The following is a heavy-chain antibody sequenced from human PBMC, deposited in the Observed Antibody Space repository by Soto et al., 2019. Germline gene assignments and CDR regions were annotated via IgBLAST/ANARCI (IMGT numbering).Heavy chain of an antibody. V-gene: IGHV4-30-2*01. CDR3: ARGTVTLDH. CDR1: GGSISSDGYS. CDR2: IYHSGST. Sequence: QLQLQEYGSGLVKPSQTLSLTCAVSGGSISSDGYSWSWIRQPPGKGLEWIGYIYHSGSTYYNPSLKSRVTISVDRSKNQFSLKLSSVTAADTAVYYCARGTVTLDHWGQGTLVTVSS. D-gene: IGHD4-17*01. J-gene: IGHJ5*02.